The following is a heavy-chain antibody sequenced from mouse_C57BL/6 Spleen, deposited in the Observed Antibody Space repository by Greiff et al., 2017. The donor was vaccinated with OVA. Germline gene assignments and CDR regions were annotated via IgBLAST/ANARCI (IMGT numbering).Heavy chain of an antibody. CDR3: ARRDYDGFRAMDY. CDR1: GYTFTSYW. Sequence: VKLMESGAELVKPGASVKLSCKASGYTFTSYWMHWVKQRPGRGLEWIGRIDPNSGGTKYNEKFKSKATLTVDKPSSTAYMQLSSLTSEDSAVYYCARRDYDGFRAMDYWGQGTSVTVSS. J-gene: IGHJ4*01. V-gene: IGHV1-72*01. CDR2: IDPNSGGT. D-gene: IGHD2-4*01.